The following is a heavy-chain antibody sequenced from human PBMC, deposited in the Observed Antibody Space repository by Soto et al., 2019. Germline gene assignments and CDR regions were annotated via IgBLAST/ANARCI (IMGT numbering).Heavy chain of an antibody. V-gene: IGHV1-69*06. CDR1: GGTFSSYA. Sequence: SVKVSCKASGGTFSSYAISWVRQAPGQGLEWMGGIIPIFGTANYAQKFQGRVTITADKSTSTAYMELSSLRSEDTAVYYCARDHRMSQRGSPFDIWGQGTMVTVSS. CDR2: IIPIFGTA. D-gene: IGHD1-26*01. J-gene: IGHJ3*02. CDR3: ARDHRMSQRGSPFDI.